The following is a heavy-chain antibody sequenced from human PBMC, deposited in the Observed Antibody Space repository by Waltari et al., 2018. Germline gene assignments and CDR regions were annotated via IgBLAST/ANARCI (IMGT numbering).Heavy chain of an antibody. V-gene: IGHV4-61*05. D-gene: IGHD4-17*01. CDR2: IYTSGST. J-gene: IGHJ4*02. CDR3: ASTRVHDYGDYYYFDY. CDR1: GGSISSSSYY. Sequence: QLQLQESGPGLVKPSETLSLTCTVSGGSISSSSYYWGWIRQPPGKGLEWIGRIYTSGSTNYNPSLKSRVTISVDKSKNQFSLKLSSVTAADTAVYYCASTRVHDYGDYYYFDYWGQGTLVTVSS.